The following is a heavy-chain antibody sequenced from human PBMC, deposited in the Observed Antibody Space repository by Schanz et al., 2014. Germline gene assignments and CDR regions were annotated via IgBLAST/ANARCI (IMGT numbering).Heavy chain of an antibody. Sequence: EVQLVESGGGLVQPGKSLRLSCAASGFTFDKYAMHWVRQAPGKGLEWVSVISASGGDTYYADSVKGRFTISRDNSKNTLFLQMNSLRAEDTAVYYCARDHTTESYYSAGPPIDYWGQGTLLTVSS. D-gene: IGHD1-26*01. CDR2: ISASGGDT. J-gene: IGHJ4*02. V-gene: IGHV3-23*04. CDR1: GFTFDKYA. CDR3: ARDHTTESYYSAGPPIDY.